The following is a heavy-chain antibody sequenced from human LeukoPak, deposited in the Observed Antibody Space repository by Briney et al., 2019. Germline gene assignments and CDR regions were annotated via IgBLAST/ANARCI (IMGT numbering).Heavy chain of an antibody. Sequence: PGGSLRLSCAASGFTFSSYWMSWVRQAPGKGLEWVANIKQDGSEKYYVDSVKGRLTISRDNAKNSLFLQMNSLRAEDTALYFCAISATARGGFDFWGQGTLVTVSS. CDR2: IKQDGSEK. J-gene: IGHJ4*02. CDR1: GFTFSSYW. V-gene: IGHV3-7*01. CDR3: AISATARGGFDF. D-gene: IGHD6-25*01.